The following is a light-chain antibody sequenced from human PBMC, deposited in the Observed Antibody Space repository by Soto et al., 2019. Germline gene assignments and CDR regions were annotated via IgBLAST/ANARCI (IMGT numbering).Light chain of an antibody. Sequence: QSVLTQPASVSGSPGQSITISCTGTSSDVGGYNYVSWYQQHPGKAPKLMIYEVSNRPSGVSNRFSGSKSGNTASLTISGLQADDEAHYYCSSYTRSSTLVFGTGTKLTVL. V-gene: IGLV2-14*01. CDR1: SSDVGGYNY. CDR2: EVS. CDR3: SSYTRSSTLV. J-gene: IGLJ1*01.